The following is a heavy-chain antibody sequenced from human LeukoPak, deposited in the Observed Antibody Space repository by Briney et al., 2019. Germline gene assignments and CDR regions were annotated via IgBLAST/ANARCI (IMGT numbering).Heavy chain of an antibody. CDR1: GYTFTSYY. Sequence: ASVKVSCKASGYTFTSYYMHWVRQAPGQGLEWMGIINPSGGSTSYAQKFQGRVTMTRDTSTSTVYMELSSLRSEDTAVYYCARLLYFDILTGRNDAFDIWGQGTMVTVSS. V-gene: IGHV1-46*01. D-gene: IGHD3-9*01. J-gene: IGHJ3*02. CDR2: INPSGGST. CDR3: ARLLYFDILTGRNDAFDI.